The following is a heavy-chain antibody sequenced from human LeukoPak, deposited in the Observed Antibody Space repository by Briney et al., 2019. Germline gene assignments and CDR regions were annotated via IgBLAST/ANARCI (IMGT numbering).Heavy chain of an antibody. D-gene: IGHD1-26*01. V-gene: IGHV1-46*01. J-gene: IGHJ4*02. Sequence: ASVKVSCKASGYTFTSYYMHWVRQAPGQGLEWIGIINPSGGSTSYAQKFQGRVTMTRDTSTSTVYMELSSLRSEDTAVYSCARGIVGATVGYWGQGTLVTVSS. CDR3: ARGIVGATVGY. CDR1: GYTFTSYY. CDR2: INPSGGST.